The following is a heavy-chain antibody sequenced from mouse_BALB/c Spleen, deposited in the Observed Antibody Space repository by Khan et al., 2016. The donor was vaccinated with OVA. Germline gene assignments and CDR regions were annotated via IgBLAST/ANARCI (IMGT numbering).Heavy chain of an antibody. CDR1: GYTFTSYW. V-gene: IGHV1-7*01. CDR2: INPTSGYT. CDR3: ARDRIDY. J-gene: IGHJ2*01. Sequence: VQLKESGAELAKPGASVTMSCTASGYTFTSYWMHWIKQRLGQGLEWIGYINPTSGYTDYNQKFKDKATLTADKSSSTAYMQLSSLTSDDSAVYYCARDRIDYWGQGTALTVSS.